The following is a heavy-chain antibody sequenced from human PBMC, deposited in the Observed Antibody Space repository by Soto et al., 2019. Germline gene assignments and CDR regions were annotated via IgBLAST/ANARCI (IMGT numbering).Heavy chain of an antibody. Sequence: QITLKESGPTLVKPTQTLTLTCTFSGFSLSTSGVGVGWIRQPPGKALEWLALIYWDDDKRYSPSLKSRLTITKDTSXXQXVXXMTNMDPVDTATYYCAHRVQYYDILTGYSTYYFDYWGQGTLVTVSS. D-gene: IGHD3-9*01. CDR2: IYWDDDK. V-gene: IGHV2-5*02. CDR1: GFSLSTSGVG. J-gene: IGHJ4*02. CDR3: AHRVQYYDILTGYSTYYFDY.